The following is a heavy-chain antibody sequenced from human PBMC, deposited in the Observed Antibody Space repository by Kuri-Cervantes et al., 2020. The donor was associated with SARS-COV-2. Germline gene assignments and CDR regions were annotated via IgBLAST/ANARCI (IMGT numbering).Heavy chain of an antibody. J-gene: IGHJ5*02. CDR3: ARGGGYSSSWYDNWFDP. CDR1: GGSISSSSYY. CDR2: IYYSGST. V-gene: IGHV4-39*07. Sequence: SETLSLTCTVSGGSISSSSYYWGWIRQPPGKGLEWIGSIYYSGSTYYNPSLKSRVTISVDTSKNQFSLKLSSVTAADTAVYYCARGGGYSSSWYDNWFDPWGQGTLVTVSS. D-gene: IGHD6-13*01.